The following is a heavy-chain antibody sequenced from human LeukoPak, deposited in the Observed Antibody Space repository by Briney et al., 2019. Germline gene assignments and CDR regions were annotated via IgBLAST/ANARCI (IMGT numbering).Heavy chain of an antibody. Sequence: SETLSLTCTVSGGSISTSNYYWGWIRQPPGKGLEWIGNIFYSGSTYYSPSVKSRVTISLDTSRNQFSLKLNSVTAADTAVYYCARGPLKYYYGSGSYRSYMDVWGKGTTVTVSS. CDR2: IFYSGST. CDR1: GGSISTSNYY. CDR3: ARGPLKYYYGSGSYRSYMDV. V-gene: IGHV4-39*07. J-gene: IGHJ6*03. D-gene: IGHD3-10*01.